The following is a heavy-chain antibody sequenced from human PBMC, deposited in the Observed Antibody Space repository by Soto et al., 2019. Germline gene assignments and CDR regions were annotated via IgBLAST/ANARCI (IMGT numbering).Heavy chain of an antibody. CDR1: GYTFTRYT. Sequence: ASVKVSCKASGYTFTRYTIHWVRQAPGQRLEWMGWISAGNGNTKYSQKFQGRVTLTRDTSANAAYMELSSLRSEDTAVYYCARDVWSSHGPGHPHYFHYWGQGTLVTVSS. V-gene: IGHV1-3*01. CDR3: ARDVWSSHGPGHPHYFHY. J-gene: IGHJ4*02. D-gene: IGHD2-2*01. CDR2: ISAGNGNT.